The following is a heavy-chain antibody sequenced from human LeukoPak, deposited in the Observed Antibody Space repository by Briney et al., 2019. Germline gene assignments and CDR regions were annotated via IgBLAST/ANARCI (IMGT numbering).Heavy chain of an antibody. CDR1: VFTFSSYA. D-gene: IGHD6-6*01. CDR2: ISGSGDST. Sequence: PGGSLRLSCAASVFTFSSYAISWVRQAPGQGLEWVSAISGSGDSTYYADSVKGRFTISRDNSTNTLYLQLNSLRAEDTAVYYCAKRGPYSSSGHYYFDYWGQGTLVTVSS. J-gene: IGHJ4*02. CDR3: AKRGPYSSSGHYYFDY. V-gene: IGHV3-23*01.